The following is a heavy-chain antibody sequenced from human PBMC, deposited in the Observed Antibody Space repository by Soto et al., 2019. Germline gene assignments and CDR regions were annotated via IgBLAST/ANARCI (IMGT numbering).Heavy chain of an antibody. CDR1: GFTFSSYS. Sequence: GGSLRLSCAASGFTFSSYSMNWVRQAPGKGLEWVSYISSSSSTIYYADSVKGRFTISRDNAKNSLYLQMNSLRAEDTAVYYCARDCSSTSCYLGCPETYMDVWGKGTTVTVSS. CDR2: ISSSSSTI. D-gene: IGHD2-2*01. V-gene: IGHV3-48*01. J-gene: IGHJ6*03. CDR3: ARDCSSTSCYLGCPETYMDV.